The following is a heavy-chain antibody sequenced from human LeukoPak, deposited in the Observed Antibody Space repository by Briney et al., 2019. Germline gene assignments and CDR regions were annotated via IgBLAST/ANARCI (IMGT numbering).Heavy chain of an antibody. J-gene: IGHJ5*01. V-gene: IGHV4-30-2*01. CDR1: GDSVSSGAYF. CDR2: IYHSGTT. CDR3: AREGRYCRGGSCGYWFDS. Sequence: PSQTLSLTCAVSGDSVSSGAYFWSWIRQPPGKGLEWIGYIYHSGTTYYKSSLKSRVTISIDSSKNQFSLKLTSVTAADTAVYYCAREGRYCRGGSCGYWFDSWGQGTLVTVSS. D-gene: IGHD2-15*01.